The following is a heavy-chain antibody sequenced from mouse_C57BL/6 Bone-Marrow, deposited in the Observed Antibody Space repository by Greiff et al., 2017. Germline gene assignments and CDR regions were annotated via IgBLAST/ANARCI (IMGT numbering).Heavy chain of an antibody. Sequence: QVQLKQSGAELVKPGASVKISCKVSGYTFTSYWMHWVKQRPGQGLEWIGYINPSSGYTKYNQKFKDKATLTADKSSSTAYMQLSSLTYEDSAVYFCARCGRLPFAYWGQGTLVTVSA. J-gene: IGHJ3*01. D-gene: IGHD2-4*01. CDR2: INPSSGYT. CDR1: GYTFTSYW. CDR3: ARCGRLPFAY. V-gene: IGHV1-7*01.